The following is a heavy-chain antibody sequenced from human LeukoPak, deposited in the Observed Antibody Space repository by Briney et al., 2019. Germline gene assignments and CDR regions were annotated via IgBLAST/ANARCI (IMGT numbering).Heavy chain of an antibody. CDR3: AKGIDSTGYYPFDY. J-gene: IGHJ4*02. Sequence: GGSLRLSCAASGFTFSSYSMSWVRQAPGKGLESVSAISESGGETYHADSVKGRFTISRDTSKSTLYLQLNSLRAEDTAIYYCAKGIDSTGYYPFDYWGQGTLVTVSS. CDR2: ISESGGET. CDR1: GFTFSSYS. V-gene: IGHV3-23*01. D-gene: IGHD3-22*01.